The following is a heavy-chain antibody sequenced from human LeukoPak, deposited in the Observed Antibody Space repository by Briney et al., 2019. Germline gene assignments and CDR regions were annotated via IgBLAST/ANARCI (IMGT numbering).Heavy chain of an antibody. D-gene: IGHD2-2*01. CDR3: ARALVFRSSTSPVAGLTNYYYYGMDV. CDR1: GFTFSSYE. V-gene: IGHV3-48*03. J-gene: IGHJ6*02. CDR2: ISSSGSTI. Sequence: GGSLRLSCAASGFTFSSYEMNWVRQAPGKGLEWVSYISSSGSTIYYADSVKGRFTISRDKAKNSLYLQMNSLRAEDTAVYYCARALVFRSSTSPVAGLTNYYYYGMDVWGQGTTVTVSS.